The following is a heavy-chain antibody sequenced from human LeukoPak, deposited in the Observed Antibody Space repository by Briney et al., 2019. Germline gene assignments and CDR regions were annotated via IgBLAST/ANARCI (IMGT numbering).Heavy chain of an antibody. CDR3: ATVGSGYSSSWYWFDP. Sequence: ASVKVSCKVSGYTLTELSMHWVRQAPGKGLEWMGGFDPEDGETIYAQKFQGRVTMTEDTSTDTAYMELSSLRSEDTAVYCCATVGSGYSSSWYWFDPWGQGTLVTVSS. V-gene: IGHV1-24*01. CDR1: GYTLTELS. D-gene: IGHD6-13*01. CDR2: FDPEDGET. J-gene: IGHJ5*02.